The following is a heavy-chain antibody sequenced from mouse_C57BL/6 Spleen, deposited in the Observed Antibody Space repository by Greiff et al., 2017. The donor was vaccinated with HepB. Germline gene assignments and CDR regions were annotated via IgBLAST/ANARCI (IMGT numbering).Heavy chain of an antibody. J-gene: IGHJ2*01. D-gene: IGHD2-3*01. V-gene: IGHV10-1*01. Sequence: VQLKESGGGLVQPKGSLKLSCAASGFSFNTYAMNWVRQAPGKGLEWVARIRSKSNNYATYYADSVKDRFTISRDDSESMLYLQMNNLKTEDTAMYYCVRQDGYSFDYWGQGTTLTVSS. CDR2: IRSKSNNYAT. CDR1: GFSFNTYA. CDR3: VRQDGYSFDY.